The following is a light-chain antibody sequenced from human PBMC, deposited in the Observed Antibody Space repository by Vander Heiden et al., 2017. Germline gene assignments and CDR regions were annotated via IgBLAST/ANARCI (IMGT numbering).Light chain of an antibody. CDR1: QSVSSY. CDR3: QQRSNGHPIFT. CDR2: DAS. J-gene: IGKJ3*01. V-gene: IGKV3-11*01. Sequence: EIVLTQSPATLSLSPGERATLSCRASQSVSSYLAWYQQKPGQAPRLLIYDASNRATGITARFSGSGYGTDFTLTISSLEPEDFAVYYCQQRSNGHPIFTFGHGTKVDIK.